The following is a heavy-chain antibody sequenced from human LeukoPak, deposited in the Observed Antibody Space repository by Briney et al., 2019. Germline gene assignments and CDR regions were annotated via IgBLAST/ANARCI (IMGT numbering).Heavy chain of an antibody. CDR2: INTDGSTT. D-gene: IGHD6-13*01. CDR3: ARGELGSAGTSPYYFDY. CDR1: GFTFSSHW. V-gene: IGHV3-74*01. J-gene: IGHJ4*02. Sequence: GGSLRLSCAASGFTFSSHWMHWVRQAPGKGLVWVSRINTDGSTTNHADSVKGRFTVSRDNAKNSLYLQMNSLRAEDTALYHCARGELGSAGTSPYYFDYWGQGTLVTVSS.